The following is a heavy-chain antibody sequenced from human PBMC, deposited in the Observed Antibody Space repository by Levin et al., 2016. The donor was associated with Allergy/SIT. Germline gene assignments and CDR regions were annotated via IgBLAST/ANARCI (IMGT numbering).Heavy chain of an antibody. CDR3: ARDAFTMIDRNHDDY. J-gene: IGHJ4*02. V-gene: IGHV1-69*04. Sequence: SVKVSCKASGGTFSSYTISWVRQAPGQGLEWMGRIIPILGIANYAQKFQGRVTITADKSTSTAYMELSSLRSEDTAVYYCARDAFTMIDRNHDDYWGQGTLVTVSS. D-gene: IGHD3-22*01. CDR2: IIPILGIA. CDR1: GGTFSSYT.